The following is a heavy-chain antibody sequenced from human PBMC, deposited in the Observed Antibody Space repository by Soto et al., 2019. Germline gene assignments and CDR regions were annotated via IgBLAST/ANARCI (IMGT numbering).Heavy chain of an antibody. Sequence: PSETLSLTCTVSGGPISSYYWSWIRQPPGKGLEWIGYIYYSGSTNYNPSLKSRVTISVDTSKNQFSLKLSSVTAADTAVYYCARAYGDYVFDYWGQGTLVTVS. V-gene: IGHV4-59*01. J-gene: IGHJ4*02. D-gene: IGHD4-17*01. CDR2: IYYSGST. CDR1: GGPISSYY. CDR3: ARAYGDYVFDY.